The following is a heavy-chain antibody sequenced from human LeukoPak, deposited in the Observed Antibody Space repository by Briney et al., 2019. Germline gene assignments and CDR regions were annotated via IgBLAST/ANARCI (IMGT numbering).Heavy chain of an antibody. D-gene: IGHD3-16*01. CDR2: IRCDGSNK. CDR1: GFTFSSYG. J-gene: IGHJ3*02. CDR3: AKTYVWGSYAFAI. V-gene: IGHV3-30*02. Sequence: GGSLRLSCAASGFTFSSYGMHWVRQAPGKGLEWVAFIRCDGSNKYYADSVKGRFTISRDNSKNTLYLQMNSLRAEDTAVYYCAKTYVWGSYAFAIWGQGTMVTVSS.